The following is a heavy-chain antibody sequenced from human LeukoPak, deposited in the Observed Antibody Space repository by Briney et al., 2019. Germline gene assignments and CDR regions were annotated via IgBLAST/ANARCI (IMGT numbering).Heavy chain of an antibody. CDR3: ARAEDCSSTSCPRAFDI. V-gene: IGHV3-74*01. D-gene: IGHD2-2*01. Sequence: PGGSLRLSCAASGFTFSTYWMHWVRQAPGKGLMWVSRINTDGSNTNYADSVKGRFTISRDSAENTLYLQMNSLRVEDTAVYYCARAEDCSSTSCPRAFDIWGQGTMVTVSS. J-gene: IGHJ3*02. CDR2: INTDGSNT. CDR1: GFTFSTYW.